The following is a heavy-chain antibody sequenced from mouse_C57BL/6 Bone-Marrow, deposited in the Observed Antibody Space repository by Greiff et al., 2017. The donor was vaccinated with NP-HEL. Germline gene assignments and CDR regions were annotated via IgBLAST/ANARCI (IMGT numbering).Heavy chain of an antibody. J-gene: IGHJ3*01. Sequence: EVQLVESGPGLVKPSQSLSLTCSVTGYSIPSGYYWNWIRQFPGNKLEWMGYISYDGSNNYNPSLKNRISITRDTSKNQFFLKLNSVTTEDTATYYCARAVGYLFAYWGQGTLVTVSA. D-gene: IGHD2-2*01. CDR1: GYSIPSGYY. V-gene: IGHV3-6*01. CDR3: ARAVGYLFAY. CDR2: ISYDGSN.